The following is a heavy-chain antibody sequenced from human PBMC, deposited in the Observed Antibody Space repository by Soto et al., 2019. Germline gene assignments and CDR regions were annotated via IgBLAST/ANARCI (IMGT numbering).Heavy chain of an antibody. V-gene: IGHV4-61*01. J-gene: IGHJ4*02. CDR2: LRYSGST. CDR1: GGSVTSTHFF. D-gene: IGHD2-21*01. Sequence: PSETLSLTCTVSGGSVTSTHFFWSWIRQTPGEGLEWIASLRYSGSTSHNPSLKSRVTISVDTSKNQFSLHLNSVAAADTAVYFCAASDGHWADSWGQGTLVTVSS. CDR3: AASDGHWADS.